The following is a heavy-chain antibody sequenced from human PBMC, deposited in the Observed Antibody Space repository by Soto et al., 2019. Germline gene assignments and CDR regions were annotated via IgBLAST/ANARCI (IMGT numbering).Heavy chain of an antibody. D-gene: IGHD6-13*01. V-gene: IGHV1-69*13. J-gene: IGHJ4*02. CDR2: IIPYYNTL. Sequence: SVKVSCKASEGTFNSYAIAWVRQAPGQGLEWMGGIIPYYNTLNYAQKFQDRVTITADGSTNTVYMELSSLRSDDTAVYFCASGASRWYPYFFDSWAQGTLVTVSS. CDR3: ASGASRWYPYFFDS. CDR1: EGTFNSYA.